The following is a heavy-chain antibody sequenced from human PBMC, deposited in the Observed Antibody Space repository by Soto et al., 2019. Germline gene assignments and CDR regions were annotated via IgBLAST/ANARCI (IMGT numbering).Heavy chain of an antibody. J-gene: IGHJ5*02. Sequence: QVQLVQSGAEVKKPGSSGKDSSKAYGGTSAAYVIRWVQQALGQGLGWMGGLLPIFGRTNYAQKCQGRVTITADKATSTAYMELSSLRSEDTAVYYCASYYDRPFDPWGQGTLVTVSS. V-gene: IGHV1-69*06. CDR2: LLPIFGRT. D-gene: IGHD3-22*01. CDR3: ASYYDRPFDP. CDR1: GGTSAAYV.